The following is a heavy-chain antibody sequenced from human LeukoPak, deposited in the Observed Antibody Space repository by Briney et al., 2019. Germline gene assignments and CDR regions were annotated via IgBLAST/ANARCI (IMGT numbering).Heavy chain of an antibody. CDR1: GGSFSGYY. CDR2: INHSGST. Sequence: SETLSLTCAVYGGSFSGYYWSWIRQPPGKGLEWIGEINHSGSTNYNPSLKSRVTISVDTSKNQFSLKLSSVTAAVTAVYYCARGRGFGVIDYWGQGTLVTVSS. CDR3: ARGRGFGVIDY. J-gene: IGHJ4*02. D-gene: IGHD3-3*01. V-gene: IGHV4-34*01.